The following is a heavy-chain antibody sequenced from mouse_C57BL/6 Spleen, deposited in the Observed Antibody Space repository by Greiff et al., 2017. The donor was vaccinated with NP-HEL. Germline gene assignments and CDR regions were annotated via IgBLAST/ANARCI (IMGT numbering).Heavy chain of an antibody. D-gene: IGHD1-1*01. CDR1: GYTFTSYW. CDR2: IYPGSGST. J-gene: IGHJ2*01. V-gene: IGHV1-55*01. CDR3: ARGGSRSGDY. Sequence: QVQLQQSGAELVKPGASVKMSCKASGYTFTSYWITWVKQRPGQGLEWIGDIYPGSGSTNYNEKFKSKATLTVDTSSSTAYMQLSSLKSEDTAVYYCARGGSRSGDYWGQGTTLTVSS.